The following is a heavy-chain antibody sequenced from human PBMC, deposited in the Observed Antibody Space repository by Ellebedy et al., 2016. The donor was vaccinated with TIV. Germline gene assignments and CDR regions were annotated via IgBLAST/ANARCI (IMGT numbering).Heavy chain of an antibody. D-gene: IGHD1-26*01. CDR3: ARDLRTYSGTSNY. Sequence: GESLKISCAASGFTLSDYSMSWVRQAPGKGLEWVSYISSTSSTIYYADSVKGRFTVSRDNPKNTLYLQMNSLRPEDTAVYYCARDLRTYSGTSNYWGQGTLVTVSS. J-gene: IGHJ4*02. CDR1: GFTLSDYS. CDR2: ISSTSSTI. V-gene: IGHV3-48*01.